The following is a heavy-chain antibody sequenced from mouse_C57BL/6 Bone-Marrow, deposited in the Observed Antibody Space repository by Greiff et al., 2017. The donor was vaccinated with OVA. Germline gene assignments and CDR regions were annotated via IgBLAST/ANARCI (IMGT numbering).Heavy chain of an antibody. D-gene: IGHD2-4*01. CDR2: IDPSDSYT. CDR3: ARKGIYYDYDLAWFAY. Sequence: VKLMESVAELVKPGASVKLSCKASGYTFTSYWMQWVKQRPGQGLEWIGEIDPSDSYTNYNQKFKGKATLTVDTSSSTAYMQLSSLTSEDSAVYYCARKGIYYDYDLAWFAYWGQGTLVTVSA. V-gene: IGHV1-50*01. J-gene: IGHJ3*01. CDR1: GYTFTSYW.